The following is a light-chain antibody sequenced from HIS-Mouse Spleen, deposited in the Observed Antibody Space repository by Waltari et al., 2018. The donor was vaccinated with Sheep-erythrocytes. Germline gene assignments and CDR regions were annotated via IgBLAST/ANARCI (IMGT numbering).Light chain of an antibody. V-gene: IGKV1-6*01. Sequence: AIQMTQSPSSQSASVGDRVTITCRARQGIRNDLGWYQQKPGKAPKLLIYAASRLQSGVPSRFSGSGSGTDFTLTISSLQPEDFATYYCLQDYNYPYTFGQGTKLEIK. CDR1: QGIRND. CDR3: LQDYNYPYT. J-gene: IGKJ2*01. CDR2: AAS.